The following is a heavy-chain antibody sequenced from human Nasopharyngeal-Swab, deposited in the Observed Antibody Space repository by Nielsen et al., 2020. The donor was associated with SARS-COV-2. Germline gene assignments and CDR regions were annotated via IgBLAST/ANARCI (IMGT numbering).Heavy chain of an antibody. V-gene: IGHV4-34*01. CDR1: GGSFSGYC. CDR2: INHSGST. CDR3: ARERQLPQYYYYYYYMDV. D-gene: IGHD2-2*01. J-gene: IGHJ6*03. Sequence: SETLSLTCAVFGGSFSGYCWSWIRQPPGKGLEWIGEINHSGSTNYKPSLKSRVTISVDTSKNQFSLKLSSVTAADTAVYYCARERQLPQYYYYYYYMDVWGKGTTVTVSS.